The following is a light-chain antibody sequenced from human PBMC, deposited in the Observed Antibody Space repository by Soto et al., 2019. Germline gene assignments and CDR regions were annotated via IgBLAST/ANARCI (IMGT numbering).Light chain of an antibody. J-gene: IGLJ1*01. V-gene: IGLV2-11*01. Sequence: VLTQPRSVSGSPGQSVTISCTGTSSDVGAYNYVSWYQQHPGEAPKLMIYDVSKRPSGVPDRFSGSKSGNTASLTISGLQAEDEADYYCCSYAGTYTYVFGTGTKFTVL. CDR3: CSYAGTYTYV. CDR1: SSDVGAYNY. CDR2: DVS.